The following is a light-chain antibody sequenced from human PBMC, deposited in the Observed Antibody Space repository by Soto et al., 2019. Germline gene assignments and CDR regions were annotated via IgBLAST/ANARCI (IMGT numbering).Light chain of an antibody. Sequence: QSVLTEPASVSGSPGQLITISCTGTSSDIGSYNLVSWYKQHPGKAPKLMIYEGSKRPSWFSNRFSGSKSGNTASLTISGLQAHDEGDYYCCSYAGSETWIFGEGTKCTV. V-gene: IGLV2-23*01. CDR2: EGS. CDR3: CSYAGSETWI. CDR1: SSDIGSYNL. J-gene: IGLJ2*01.